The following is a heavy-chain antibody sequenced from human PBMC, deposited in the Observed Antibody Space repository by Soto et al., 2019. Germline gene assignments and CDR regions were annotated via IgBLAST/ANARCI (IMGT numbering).Heavy chain of an antibody. J-gene: IGHJ4*02. CDR3: AREIGSGSYYLFDY. Sequence: PGGSLRLSCAASGFTFGDYAMSWFRQAPGKGLEWVAVIWYDGSNKYYADSVKGRFTISRDNSKNTLYLQMNSLRAEDTAVYYCAREIGSGSYYLFDYWGQGTLVTVSS. CDR1: GFTFGDYA. CDR2: IWYDGSNK. V-gene: IGHV3-33*01. D-gene: IGHD1-26*01.